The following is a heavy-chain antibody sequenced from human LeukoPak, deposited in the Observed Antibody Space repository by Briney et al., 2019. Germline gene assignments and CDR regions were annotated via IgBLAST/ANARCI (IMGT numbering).Heavy chain of an antibody. J-gene: IGHJ4*02. V-gene: IGHV3-20*04. CDR2: INWNGGSR. Sequence: GGSLRLSCAASGFKFDDYGMSWVRQVPGKGLEWVSGINWNGGSRGYADSVKGRFTISRDNAKNSLYLQMNSLRAEDTAVYYCARDGIVVVPAAFFDYWGQGTLVTVSS. CDR3: ARDGIVVVPAAFFDY. D-gene: IGHD2-2*01. CDR1: GFKFDDYG.